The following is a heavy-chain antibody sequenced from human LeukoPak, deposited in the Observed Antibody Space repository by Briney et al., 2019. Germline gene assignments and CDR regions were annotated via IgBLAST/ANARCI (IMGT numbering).Heavy chain of an antibody. Sequence: RGSLRHSCAASGFTFSSYAMSWVRQAPREGLEWVSSISGGGGNTYYADSVKGRFTISRDNSKNTLCLQMNSLRAEDTAVYYCATYGDYEAYYFDYWGQGTLVTVSS. V-gene: IGHV3-23*01. CDR2: ISGGGGNT. D-gene: IGHD4-17*01. J-gene: IGHJ4*02. CDR1: GFTFSSYA. CDR3: ATYGDYEAYYFDY.